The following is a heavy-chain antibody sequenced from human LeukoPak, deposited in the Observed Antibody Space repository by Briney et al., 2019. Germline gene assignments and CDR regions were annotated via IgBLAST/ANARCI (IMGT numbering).Heavy chain of an antibody. CDR2: INPKSGGT. CDR1: GYTFTNYY. Sequence: ASVKVSCKASGYTFTNYYMHWVRQAPGQGLEWMGWINPKSGGTNYAQKFQGRVTMTRDTSISTAYMELNRLRSDDTAVYYCVPSYSFEYYFDYWGQGTLVTVSS. V-gene: IGHV1-2*02. J-gene: IGHJ4*02. D-gene: IGHD2-21*01. CDR3: VPSYSFEYYFDY.